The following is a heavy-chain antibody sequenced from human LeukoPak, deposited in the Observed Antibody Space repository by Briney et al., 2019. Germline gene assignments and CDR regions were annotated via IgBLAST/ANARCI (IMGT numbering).Heavy chain of an antibody. CDR1: GFTFSNYG. J-gene: IGHJ5*02. D-gene: IGHD6-13*01. Sequence: GGSLRLSCAASGFTFSNYGMRGVHQAAARGVEGVAGICYVGRDKSYGDSMKGRFTTSRHNSKNTLFLQMTRLRADATAVDHCPRATPIPAPKTGTVTWMGWFDTWGQGTLVTVSS. V-gene: IGHV3-33*01. CDR3: PRATPIPAPKTGTVTWMGWFDT. CDR2: ICYVGRDK.